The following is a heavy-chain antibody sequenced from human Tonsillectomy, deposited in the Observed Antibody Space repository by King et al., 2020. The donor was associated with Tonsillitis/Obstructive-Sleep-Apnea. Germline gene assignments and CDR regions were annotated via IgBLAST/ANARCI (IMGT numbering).Heavy chain of an antibody. CDR2: INWNGGST. D-gene: IGHD1-26*01. Sequence: VQLVESGGGGVRPGGSVRLSCAASGFTFDDYGMICVRQAPGKGLEGVSEINWNGGSTGYADSVKGRFNISRENDKNSLYLQMNSQRDADTALYYCARGVPYSGRYLVGPYYFDYWGQGTLVTVSS. V-gene: IGHV3-20*04. CDR3: ARGVPYSGRYLVGPYYFDY. CDR1: GFTFDDYG. J-gene: IGHJ4*02.